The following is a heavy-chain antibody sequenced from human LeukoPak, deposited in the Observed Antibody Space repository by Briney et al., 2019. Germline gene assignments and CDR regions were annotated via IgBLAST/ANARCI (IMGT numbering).Heavy chain of an antibody. Sequence: SETLSLTCTVSGGSISSNSYYWGWIRQPPGKGLEWIGSIYYSGSTYYNPSLKSRVTISVDTSKNQFSLKLSSVTAADTAVYYCARHYQWHYYDNARNAFDIWGQGTMVTVSS. CDR3: ARHYQWHYYDNARNAFDI. CDR2: IYYSGST. J-gene: IGHJ3*02. V-gene: IGHV4-39*01. D-gene: IGHD3-22*01. CDR1: GGSISSNSYY.